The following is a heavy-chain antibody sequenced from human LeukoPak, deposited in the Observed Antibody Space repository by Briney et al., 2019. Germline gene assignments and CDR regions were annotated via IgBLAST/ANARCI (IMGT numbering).Heavy chain of an antibody. V-gene: IGHV3-23*01. D-gene: IGHD4-17*01. Sequence: PGGSLRLSCAASGFTFSSYAMSWVRQAPGKGLEWVSGISGSGGSTYYADSVKGRFTISRDNSKNTLYLQMNSLRAEDTAVYYCAKDQRMTTVITLDCWGQGTLVTVSS. CDR3: AKDQRMTTVITLDC. CDR2: ISGSGGST. CDR1: GFTFSSYA. J-gene: IGHJ4*02.